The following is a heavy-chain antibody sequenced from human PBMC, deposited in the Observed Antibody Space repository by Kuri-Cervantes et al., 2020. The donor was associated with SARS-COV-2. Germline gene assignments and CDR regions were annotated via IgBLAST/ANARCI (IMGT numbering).Heavy chain of an antibody. D-gene: IGHD5-18*01. V-gene: IGHV4-59*01. CDR1: GGSISSYY. CDR2: IYYSGGT. CDR3: ARGYSLIDY. J-gene: IGHJ4*02. Sequence: ESLRLSCPVAGGSISSYYWSWNRQPPGKGLEWVGYIYYSGGTNYNPSLKGRVTISVDTSMSQLSLKLSTVTAADTAVYYCARGYSLIDYWGQGTLVTVSS.